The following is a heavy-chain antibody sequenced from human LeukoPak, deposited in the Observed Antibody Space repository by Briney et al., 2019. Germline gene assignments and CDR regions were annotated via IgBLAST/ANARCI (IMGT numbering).Heavy chain of an antibody. Sequence: ASVKVSCKASGYTFTSYGISWVRQAPGQGLEWMGWISAYNGNTNYAQKLQGRVTMTRNTSISTAYMELFSLRSEDTAVYYCARSVYTIIAVAEGATNWFDPWGQGILVTVSS. CDR1: GYTFTSYG. CDR2: ISAYNGNT. V-gene: IGHV1-18*01. CDR3: ARSVYTIIAVAEGATNWFDP. D-gene: IGHD6-19*01. J-gene: IGHJ5*02.